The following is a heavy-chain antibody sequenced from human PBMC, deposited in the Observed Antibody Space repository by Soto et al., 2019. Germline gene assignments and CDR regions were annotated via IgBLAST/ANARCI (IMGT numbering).Heavy chain of an antibody. D-gene: IGHD5-18*01. Sequence: ASETLSLTCAVYGGSFSGYYWSWIRQPPGKGLEWIGEINHSGSTNYNPSLKSRVTISVDTSKTQFSLKLSSVTAADTAVYYCARTRGYSYGYNDYWGQGTLVTVSS. CDR3: ARTRGYSYGYNDY. J-gene: IGHJ4*02. V-gene: IGHV4-34*01. CDR2: INHSGST. CDR1: GGSFSGYY.